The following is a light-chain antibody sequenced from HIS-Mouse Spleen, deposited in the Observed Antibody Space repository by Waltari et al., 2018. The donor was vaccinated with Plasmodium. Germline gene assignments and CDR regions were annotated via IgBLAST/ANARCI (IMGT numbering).Light chain of an antibody. V-gene: IGLV3-10*01. Sequence: SYELTQPPSVSVSPGQTARITCSGDALPKKYAYWYQQKSGQAPVLVIYEDSKRPSGIPARFSGSSSGTMATLTISGAQVEDGADYYCYSTDSSGNHRVFGGGTKLTVL. J-gene: IGLJ3*02. CDR1: ALPKKY. CDR3: YSTDSSGNHRV. CDR2: EDS.